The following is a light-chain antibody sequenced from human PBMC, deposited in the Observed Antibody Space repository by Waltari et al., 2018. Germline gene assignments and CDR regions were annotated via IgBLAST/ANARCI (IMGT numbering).Light chain of an antibody. CDR2: WAS. J-gene: IGKJ2*02. V-gene: IGKV4-1*01. CDR3: QQYYTTPCT. CDR1: QSVLSSTNSNNY. Sequence: DIVLTQSPDPPALPLGERATISPRPSQSVLSSTNSNNYLAWYQPRPGQPPKLLFYWASTRVSGVPDRFDGSGSGTDFTLTISSLQAEDLAVYYCQQYYTTPCTFGQGTRLEIK.